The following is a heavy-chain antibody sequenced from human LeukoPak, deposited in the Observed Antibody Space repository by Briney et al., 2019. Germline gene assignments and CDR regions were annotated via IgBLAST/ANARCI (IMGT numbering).Heavy chain of an antibody. CDR1: GFPFSSYW. D-gene: IGHD6-6*01. CDR2: IKEDGSEK. CDR3: ASMLSSSWGWDGP. Sequence: GGSLRLSCAASGFPFSSYWMSWVRQAPGKGLEWVANIKEDGSEKYYVDSVKGRFSISRDNAENSLYLQMNRLRAEDTAVYYCASMLSSSWGWDGPWGQGTLVTVSS. J-gene: IGHJ5*02. V-gene: IGHV3-7*01.